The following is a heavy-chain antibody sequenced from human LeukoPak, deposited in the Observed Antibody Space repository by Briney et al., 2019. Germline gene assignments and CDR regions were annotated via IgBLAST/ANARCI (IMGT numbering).Heavy chain of an antibody. CDR1: GFTVSTTY. Sequence: GGSPRLSCAASGFTVSTTYMSWVRQAPGKGLEWVSSITTSSSYIYYADSVKGRFTISRDNAKNSLYLQMNSLRVGDTAVYYCARGYCSGGSCYSGDAFDIWGQGTMVTVSS. J-gene: IGHJ3*02. V-gene: IGHV3-21*01. CDR3: ARGYCSGGSCYSGDAFDI. D-gene: IGHD2-15*01. CDR2: ITTSSSYI.